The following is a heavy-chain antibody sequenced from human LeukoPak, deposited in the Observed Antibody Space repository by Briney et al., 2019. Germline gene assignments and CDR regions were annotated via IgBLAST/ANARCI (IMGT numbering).Heavy chain of an antibody. CDR1: GGSIRNYY. CDR3: ARDRTGEMFWYFDL. CDR2: IYYTGST. Sequence: SETLSLTCSVSGGSIRNYYWSWIRQPPGKGLEYIGYIYYTGSTNYNPSLKSRVTISLDTSKNQFSLELSSVTAADTAVYYCARDRTGEMFWYFDLWGRGTLVTVPS. V-gene: IGHV4-59*01. D-gene: IGHD7-27*01. J-gene: IGHJ2*01.